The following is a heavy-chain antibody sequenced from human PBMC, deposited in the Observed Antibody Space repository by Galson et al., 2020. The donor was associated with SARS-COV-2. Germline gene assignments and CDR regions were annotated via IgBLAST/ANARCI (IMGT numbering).Heavy chain of an antibody. J-gene: IGHJ3*02. CDR1: GFTFSSYG. CDR3: ARESTFGDYDGAFDI. V-gene: IGHV3-33*01. CDR2: IWYDGSNK. D-gene: IGHD4-17*01. Sequence: GESLKISCAASGFTFSSYGMHWVRQAPGKGLEWVAVIWYDGSNKYYADSVKGRFTISRDNSKNTLYLQMNSLRAEDTAVYYCARESTFGDYDGAFDIWGQGTMVTVSS.